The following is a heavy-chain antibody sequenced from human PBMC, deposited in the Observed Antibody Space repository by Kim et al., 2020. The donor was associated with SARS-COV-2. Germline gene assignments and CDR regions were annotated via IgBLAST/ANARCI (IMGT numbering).Heavy chain of an antibody. CDR3: ARDRTIAVAGTPYYYGMDV. J-gene: IGHJ6*02. CDR2: IGTAGDT. Sequence: GGSLILSCAASGFTFSSYDMHWVRQATGKGLEWVSAIGTAGDTYYPGSVKGRFTISRENAKNSLYLQMNSLRAGDTAVYYCARDRTIAVAGTPYYYGMDVWGQGTTVTVSS. D-gene: IGHD6-19*01. V-gene: IGHV3-13*04. CDR1: GFTFSSYD.